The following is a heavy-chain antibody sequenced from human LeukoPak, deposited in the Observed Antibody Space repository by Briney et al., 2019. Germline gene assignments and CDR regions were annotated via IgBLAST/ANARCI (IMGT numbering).Heavy chain of an antibody. CDR1: RFTSTTYW. V-gene: IGHV3-7*01. CDR2: INQDGTEK. CDR3: VKVAKYYYGSETYYFFEH. Sequence: GESLRLSCAASRFTSTTYWMSWVRQFPGKGLEWVAYINQDGTEKYYVDSVNDRFTISRDNAKNSLYLQMNSLRVEDTAIYYCVKVAKYYYGSETYYFFEHWGQGTPVTASS. J-gene: IGHJ4*02. D-gene: IGHD3-10*01.